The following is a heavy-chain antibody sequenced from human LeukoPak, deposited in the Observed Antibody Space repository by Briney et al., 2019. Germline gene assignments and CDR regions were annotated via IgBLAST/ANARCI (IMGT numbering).Heavy chain of an antibody. J-gene: IGHJ4*02. Sequence: KPSETLPLTCTVSGGSISSYYWSWIRQPPGKGLEWIGYIYYSGSTNYNPSLKSRVTIPVDTSKNQFSLKLSSVTAADTAVYYCARGSQDDFWSGYQVLDYWGQGTLVTVSS. V-gene: IGHV4-59*01. D-gene: IGHD3-3*01. CDR2: IYYSGST. CDR3: ARGSQDDFWSGYQVLDY. CDR1: GGSISSYY.